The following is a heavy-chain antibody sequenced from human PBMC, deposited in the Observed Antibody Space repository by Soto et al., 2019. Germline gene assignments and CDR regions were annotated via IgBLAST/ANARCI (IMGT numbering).Heavy chain of an antibody. V-gene: IGHV4-59*01. CDR2: IYYSGST. J-gene: IGHJ5*02. D-gene: IGHD6-6*01. CDR3: ARDLRVAARPGWFDP. Sequence: SETLSLTCTASGGSISSYYWSWIRQPPGKGLEWIGYIYYSGSTNYNPSLKSRVTISVDTSKNQFSLKLSSVTAADTAVYYCARDLRVAARPGWFDPWGQGTLVTVSS. CDR1: GGSISSYY.